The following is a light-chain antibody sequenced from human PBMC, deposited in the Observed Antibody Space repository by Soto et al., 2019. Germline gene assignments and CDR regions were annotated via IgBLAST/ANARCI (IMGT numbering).Light chain of an antibody. CDR2: DAS. J-gene: IGKJ1*01. V-gene: IGKV1-33*01. CDR3: QHHHNLPH. CDR1: QAINNY. Sequence: DIQMTQSPSTLSASVGDRVTISFQASQAINNYLHWYQQKPGKAPKLLIYDASNLEKGAPSGFSGSGSGTDFTFDISSLQPEDVATYYCQHHHNLPHFGQGTKVDIK.